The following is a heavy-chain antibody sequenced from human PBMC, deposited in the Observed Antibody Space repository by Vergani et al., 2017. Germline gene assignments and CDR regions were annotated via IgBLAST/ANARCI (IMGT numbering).Heavy chain of an antibody. J-gene: IGHJ4*02. Sequence: QVQLQESGPGLVKPSQTLSLTCTVSGGPISSGGYYLSWLRQHPGKGLEWIGYIYYSGSTYYNPSLKSRVTISVDTSKNQFSLKLSSVTAADTAVFYSAGDHGTRRYWSGGSCYGIDYWGQGTLVTVSS. CDR2: IYYSGST. V-gene: IGHV4-31*03. CDR3: AGDHGTRRYWSGGSCYGIDY. CDR1: GGPISSGGYY. D-gene: IGHD2-15*01.